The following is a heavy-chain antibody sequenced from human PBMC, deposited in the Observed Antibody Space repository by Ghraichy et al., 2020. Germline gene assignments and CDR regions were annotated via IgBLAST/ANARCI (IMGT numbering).Heavy chain of an antibody. CDR1: GFTVSSNY. CDR3: ARVYSGYDSGGYYYYYMDV. J-gene: IGHJ6*03. Sequence: GGSLRLSCAASGFTVSSNYMSWVRQAPGKGLEWVSVIYSGGSTYYADSVKGRFTISRDNSKNTLYLQMNSLRAEDTAVYYCARVYSGYDSGGYYYYYMDVWGKGTTVTVSS. V-gene: IGHV3-53*01. D-gene: IGHD5-12*01. CDR2: IYSGGST.